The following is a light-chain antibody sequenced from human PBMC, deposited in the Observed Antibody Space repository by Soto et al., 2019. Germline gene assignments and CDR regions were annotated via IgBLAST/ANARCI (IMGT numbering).Light chain of an antibody. CDR2: GSA. Sequence: EIVMTQSPATLSVSPGERATLSCRASQSVFSSLAWYQQRPGQAPRLLIYGSATRATGIPDRFSGSGSGTEFTLTISSLQSEDSAVCFCQQYHSWPAFGQGTKVEIK. CDR3: QQYHSWPA. V-gene: IGKV3-15*01. CDR1: QSVFSS. J-gene: IGKJ1*01.